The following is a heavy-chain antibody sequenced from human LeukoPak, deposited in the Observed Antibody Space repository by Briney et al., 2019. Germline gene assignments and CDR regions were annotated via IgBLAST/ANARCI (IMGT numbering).Heavy chain of an antibody. CDR1: GFAFRTSA. J-gene: IGHJ4*02. Sequence: GGSLRLSCAASGFAFRTSALSWVRQAPGKGLQWVSSINGGDYSTHYADSVKGRFTISRDTYKNILYLQMSSLRTDDTAIYYCASANPTPRGINFDSWGQGTLVTVSS. V-gene: IGHV3-23*01. D-gene: IGHD3-10*01. CDR2: INGGDYST. CDR3: ASANPTPRGINFDS.